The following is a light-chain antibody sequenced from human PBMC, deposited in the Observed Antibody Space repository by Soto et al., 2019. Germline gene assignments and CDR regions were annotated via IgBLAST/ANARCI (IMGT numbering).Light chain of an antibody. V-gene: IGKV1-9*01. CDR1: QGVTTN. CDR3: QQYNIYSGT. J-gene: IGKJ1*01. Sequence: ERDTLSCRAGQGVTTNFAWYQQKPGKAPKLLIYAASTLQSGVPSRFSGSGSGTEFPLTISSLHPDDFATYYCQQYNIYSGTFGQ. CDR2: AAS.